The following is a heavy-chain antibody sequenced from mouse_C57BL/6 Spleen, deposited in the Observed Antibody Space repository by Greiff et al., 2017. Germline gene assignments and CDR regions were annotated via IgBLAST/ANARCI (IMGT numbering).Heavy chain of an antibody. CDR1: GYTFTGYW. CDR2: ILPGSGST. D-gene: IGHD1-1*01. CDR3: ARSITTVVALYDMDY. V-gene: IGHV1-9*01. J-gene: IGHJ4*01. Sequence: QVQLQQSGAELMQPGASVKLSCKATGYTFTGYWIAWVKQRPGHGLEWIGEILPGSGSTNYNEKFKGKATFTADTSSNTAYMQLSSLTTEDSAIYYCARSITTVVALYDMDYWGQGTSVTVSS.